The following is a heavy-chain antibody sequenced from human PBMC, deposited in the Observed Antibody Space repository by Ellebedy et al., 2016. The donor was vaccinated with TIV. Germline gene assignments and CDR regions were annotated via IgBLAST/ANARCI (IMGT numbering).Heavy chain of an antibody. V-gene: IGHV3-48*04. Sequence: GESLKISXAASGFTFSSYAMSWVRQAPGKGLEWVSYISSSSSTIYYADSVKGRFTISRDNAKNSLYLQMNSLRAEDTAVYYCARDRAYIVVVTAFDYWGQGTLVTVSS. CDR2: ISSSSSTI. J-gene: IGHJ4*02. D-gene: IGHD2-21*02. CDR1: GFTFSSYA. CDR3: ARDRAYIVVVTAFDY.